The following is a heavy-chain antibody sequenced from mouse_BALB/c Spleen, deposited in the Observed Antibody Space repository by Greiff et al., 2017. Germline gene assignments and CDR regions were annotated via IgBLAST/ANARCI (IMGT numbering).Heavy chain of an antibody. J-gene: IGHJ2*01. D-gene: IGHD2-4*01. Sequence: EVKLMESGPELEKPGASVKISCKASGYSFTGYNMNWVKQSNGKSLEWIGNIDPYYGVTSYNQKFKGKATLTVDKSSSTAYMQLKSLTSEDSAVYYCARYYYDYDVGYFDYLGQGTTLTVSS. V-gene: IGHV1-39*01. CDR1: GYSFTGYN. CDR2: IDPYYGVT. CDR3: ARYYYDYDVGYFDY.